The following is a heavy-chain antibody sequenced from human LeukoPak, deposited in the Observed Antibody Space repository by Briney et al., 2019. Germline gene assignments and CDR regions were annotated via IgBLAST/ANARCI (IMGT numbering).Heavy chain of an antibody. CDR1: GFTVIRYE. CDR2: ISSSGNSI. CDR3: ARALPSSYYYFDY. D-gene: IGHD6-13*01. V-gene: IGHV3-48*03. J-gene: IGHJ4*02. Sequence: GGSLRLSCAASGFTVIRYEMNWGRQAPGKGLEWVSYISSSGNSIFYADSVKGRFTISRDNAKNSLYLQMNSLRAEDTAVYYCARALPSSYYYFDYWDQGTLVTVSS.